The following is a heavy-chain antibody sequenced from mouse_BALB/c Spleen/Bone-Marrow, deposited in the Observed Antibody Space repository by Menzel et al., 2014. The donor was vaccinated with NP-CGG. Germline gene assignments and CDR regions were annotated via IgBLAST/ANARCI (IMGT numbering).Heavy chain of an antibody. CDR3: ARLNYYGNLFV. V-gene: IGHV4-1*02. CDR1: GFDFRRYW. CDR2: INPDSSTI. Sequence: EVKLEESGGGLVQPGGSLKLSCAASGFDFRRYWMSWVRQAPGKGLEWIGEINPDSSTINYTPSLKDRFIISRDNARNTLYMKMTKVRSEDTALYYCARLNYYGNLFVWGAGTTVTVSS. D-gene: IGHD1-1*01. J-gene: IGHJ1*01.